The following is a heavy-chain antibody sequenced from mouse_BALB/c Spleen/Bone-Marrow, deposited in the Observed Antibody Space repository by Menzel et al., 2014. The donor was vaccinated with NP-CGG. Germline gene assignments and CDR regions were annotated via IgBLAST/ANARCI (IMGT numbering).Heavy chain of an antibody. CDR3: ARLGYYGSSDY. CDR1: GFDFSRYW. CDR2: INPDSSTI. V-gene: IGHV4-1*02. D-gene: IGHD1-1*01. J-gene: IGHJ2*01. Sequence: EVMLVESGGGLVQPGGSLKLSCAASGFDFSRYWMSWVRQAPGKGLEWIGEINPDSSTINYTPSLKDKFIISRDNAKNTLYLQMSKVRSEDTALYYCARLGYYGSSDYWGQGTTLTVPS.